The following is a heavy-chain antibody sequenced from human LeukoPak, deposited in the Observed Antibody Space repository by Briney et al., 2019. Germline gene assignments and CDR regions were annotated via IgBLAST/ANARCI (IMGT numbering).Heavy chain of an antibody. V-gene: IGHV3-23*01. J-gene: IGHJ4*02. CDR2: ISSSGDST. CDR1: GFTFSSYA. Sequence: GGSLRLSCAASGFTFSSYAMIWVRQAPGKGLEGVPTISSSGDSTYYADSVKGRFTISRDNSKNTLYLQMNSLRAEDTAVYFCAKGYSGSYSAFDYWGQGTLVTVSS. CDR3: AKGYSGSYSAFDY. D-gene: IGHD1-26*01.